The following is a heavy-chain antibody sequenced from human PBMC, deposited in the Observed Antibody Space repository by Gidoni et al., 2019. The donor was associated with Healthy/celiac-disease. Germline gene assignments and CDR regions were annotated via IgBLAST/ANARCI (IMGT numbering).Heavy chain of an antibody. CDR2: IVVGSGNT. J-gene: IGHJ6*02. CDR1: GFPFTSSA. CDR3: AAPLGGWNYGYYYYGMDV. V-gene: IGHV1-58*01. D-gene: IGHD1-7*01. Sequence: QMQLVQSGPEVKKPETAVKVSCTASGFPFTSSAVQWVRQARGQRLEWIGWIVVGSGNTNYAQKFQERVTITRDMSTSTAYMELSSLRSEDTAVYYCAAPLGGWNYGYYYYGMDVWGQGTTVTVSS.